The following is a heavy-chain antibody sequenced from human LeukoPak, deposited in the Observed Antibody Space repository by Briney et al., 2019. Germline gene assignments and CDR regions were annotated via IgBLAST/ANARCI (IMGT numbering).Heavy chain of an antibody. CDR1: GGSISTYW. Sequence: SETLSLTCTVSGGSISTYWWSWIRQPPGKGLEWIGYIYNSGSTNYNPSLKSRVTISLDTSKNQFSLKLSSVTAADTAVYYCARDYRRSSGVEIWGRGTMVTVSS. D-gene: IGHD2-8*01. CDR2: IYNSGST. J-gene: IGHJ3*02. V-gene: IGHV4-59*01. CDR3: ARDYRRSSGVEI.